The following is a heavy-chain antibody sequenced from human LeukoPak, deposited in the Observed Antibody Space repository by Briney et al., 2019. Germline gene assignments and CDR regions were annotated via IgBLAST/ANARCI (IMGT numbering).Heavy chain of an antibody. Sequence: SETLSLTCTVSGYSISNDYYWGWIRQPPGKGLEWIGSIYHSGSTFYNPSLKSRVTISVDTSKNQFSLKLSSVTAADTAVYYCARDASTHIVVVTAIDYWGQGTLVTVSS. V-gene: IGHV4-38-2*02. CDR3: ARDASTHIVVVTAIDY. CDR1: GYSISNDYY. D-gene: IGHD2-21*02. J-gene: IGHJ4*02. CDR2: IYHSGST.